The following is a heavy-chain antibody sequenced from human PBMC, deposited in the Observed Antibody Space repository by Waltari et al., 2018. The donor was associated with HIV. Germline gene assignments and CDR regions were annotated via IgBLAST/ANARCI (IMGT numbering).Heavy chain of an antibody. J-gene: IGHJ4*02. CDR2: IFHTGSS. CDR1: GGSGSSYH. CDR3: ARGGTIFGVAGLDC. V-gene: IGHV4-59*02. D-gene: IGHD3-3*01. Sequence: QVQLQESGPGLVKPSATLSLICTASGGSGSSYHLSWIRQTPGKGLEWIGNIFHTGSSNLNPSLQGRVTIFIDTSKNQFFLRLISVTAADTALYYCARGGTIFGVAGLDCWGPGTMVTVSS.